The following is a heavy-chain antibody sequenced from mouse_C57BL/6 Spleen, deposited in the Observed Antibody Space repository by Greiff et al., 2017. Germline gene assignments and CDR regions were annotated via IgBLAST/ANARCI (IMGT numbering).Heavy chain of an antibody. V-gene: IGHV1-26*01. J-gene: IGHJ2*01. Sequence: VQLQQSGPELVKPGASVKISCKASGYTFTDYYMNWVKQSPGKSLEWIGDINPNNGGTSYNQKFKGKATLTVDKSSSTAYMELRSLTSEDSAVYYCASGTGTRFDYWGQGTTLTVSS. CDR1: GYTFTDYY. CDR3: ASGTGTRFDY. CDR2: INPNNGGT. D-gene: IGHD4-1*01.